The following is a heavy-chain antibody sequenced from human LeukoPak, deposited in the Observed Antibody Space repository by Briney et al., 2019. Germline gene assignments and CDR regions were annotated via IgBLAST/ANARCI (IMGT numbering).Heavy chain of an antibody. D-gene: IGHD3-9*01. CDR2: IIPTFGTA. Sequence: SVKVSRKASGGTFTIYAISWVRQAPGQGLEWMGGIIPTFGTAIYTQKFQGRVTITADESTSTAYMELSSMRCEDMAVYYSALLYYELLTGYYPYWGQGTLGTVPS. V-gene: IGHV1-69*01. J-gene: IGHJ4*02. CDR3: ALLYYELLTGYYPY. CDR1: GGTFTIYA.